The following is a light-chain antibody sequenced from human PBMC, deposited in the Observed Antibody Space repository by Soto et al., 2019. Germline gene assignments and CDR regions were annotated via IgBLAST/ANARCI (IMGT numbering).Light chain of an antibody. V-gene: IGLV2-14*01. CDR2: DVS. Sequence: QSALTQPASVSGSPGQSITISCTGTSSDVGGYNYVSWYQQYPGKAPKLMIYDVSNRPSGVSNRFSGSKSGNTASLTISGLQAEDEADYYCSSYTSNNIRVLFCGGTQLTVL. CDR1: SSDVGGYNY. J-gene: IGLJ2*01. CDR3: SSYTSNNIRVL.